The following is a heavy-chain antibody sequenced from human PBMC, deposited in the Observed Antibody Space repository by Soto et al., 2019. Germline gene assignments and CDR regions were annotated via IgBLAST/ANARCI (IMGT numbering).Heavy chain of an antibody. CDR2: MNPNSGNT. CDR1: GYTFTSYD. CDR3: ASSTVTTGVSAFDI. Sequence: QVQLVQSGAEVKKPGASVKVSCKASGYTFTSYDINCVRQATGQGLEWMGWMNPNSGNTGYAQKFQGRVTMTRNTSISTAYMELSSLRSEDTAVYYCASSTVTTGVSAFDIWGQGTMVTVSS. D-gene: IGHD4-17*01. V-gene: IGHV1-8*01. J-gene: IGHJ3*02.